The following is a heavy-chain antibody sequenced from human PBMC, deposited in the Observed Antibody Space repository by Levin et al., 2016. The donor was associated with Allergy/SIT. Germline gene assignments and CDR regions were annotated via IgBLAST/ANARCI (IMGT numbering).Heavy chain of an antibody. D-gene: IGHD3-10*01. CDR3: AMEFDY. Sequence: GSLRLSCTVSGGSISSSSYYWGWIRQPPGKGLEWIGSIYYSGSTYYNPSLKSRVTISVDTSKNQFSLKLSSVTAADTAVYYCAMEFDYWGQGTLVTVSS. CDR1: GGSISSSSYY. V-gene: IGHV4-39*01. CDR2: IYYSGST. J-gene: IGHJ4*02.